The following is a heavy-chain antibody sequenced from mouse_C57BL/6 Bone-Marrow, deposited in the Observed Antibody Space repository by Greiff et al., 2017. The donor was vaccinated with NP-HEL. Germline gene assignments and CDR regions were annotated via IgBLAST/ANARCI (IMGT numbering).Heavy chain of an antibody. V-gene: IGHV1-82*01. CDR3: ARWWFDY. D-gene: IGHD1-1*02. Sequence: VQLQQSGPELVKPGASVKISCKASGYAFSSSWMNWVKQRPGKGLEWIGRIYPGVGDTNYNGKFKGKATLTADKSSSTAYMQLSSLTSEDSAVYFCARWWFDYWGQGTTLTVSS. CDR2: IYPGVGDT. J-gene: IGHJ2*01. CDR1: GYAFSSSW.